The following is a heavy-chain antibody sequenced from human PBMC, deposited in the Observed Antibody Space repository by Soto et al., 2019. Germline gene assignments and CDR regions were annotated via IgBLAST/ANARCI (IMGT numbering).Heavy chain of an antibody. Sequence: EVQLLESGGGLVQPGGSLRLSCAASGFTFSSYAMSWVRQAPGKGLEWVSAISGSGGTTYYADSVKGRVTFSRDNSKNPLYLQMNSLRAEDTVLYYCAKTANGWFSAFDIWGQGTMVTVSS. CDR1: GFTFSSYA. V-gene: IGHV3-23*01. D-gene: IGHD6-19*01. J-gene: IGHJ3*02. CDR2: ISGSGGTT. CDR3: AKTANGWFSAFDI.